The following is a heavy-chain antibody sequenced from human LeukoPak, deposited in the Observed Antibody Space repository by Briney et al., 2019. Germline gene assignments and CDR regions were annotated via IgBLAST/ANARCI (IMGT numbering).Heavy chain of an antibody. CDR3: ARGRGDGYNGDY. J-gene: IGHJ4*02. Sequence: GGSLRLSCAASGFTVTDNYMNWVRQSSGKGLEWVSVIYGGGDTNYADSVKGRFIISRDTSKNTVYLQMNSLGAEDTAVYYCARGRGDGYNGDYWGQGTLVTVSS. D-gene: IGHD5-24*01. V-gene: IGHV3-53*01. CDR2: IYGGGDT. CDR1: GFTVTDNY.